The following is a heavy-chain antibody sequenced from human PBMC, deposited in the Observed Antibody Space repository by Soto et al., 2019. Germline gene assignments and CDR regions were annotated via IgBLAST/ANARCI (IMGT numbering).Heavy chain of an antibody. J-gene: IGHJ6*02. CDR1: GFTFSSYG. Sequence: GGSLRLSCAASGFTFSSYGMHWVRQAPGKGLEWVAVIWYDGSNKYYADSVKGRFTISRDNSKNTLYLQMNSLRAEDTAVYYCAREGVWGFTQLEPRESDGMDVWGQGTTVTVSS. CDR3: AREGVWGFTQLEPRESDGMDV. D-gene: IGHD1-1*01. V-gene: IGHV3-33*01. CDR2: IWYDGSNK.